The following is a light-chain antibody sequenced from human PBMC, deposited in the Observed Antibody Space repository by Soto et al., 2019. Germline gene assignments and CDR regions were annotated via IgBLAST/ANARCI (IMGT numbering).Light chain of an antibody. J-gene: IGKJ4*01. CDR2: AAS. V-gene: IGKV1-12*01. CDR1: QDISSW. CDR3: QQGDSFPFT. Sequence: DIHMTQSPSSVSASVGDSVIITCRASQDISSWVAWYQQKPGKAPKLLICAASSLESGVPRRFSGSGSGTEFTLIISSLQPEDFATYFCQQGDSFPFTFGGGTKVELK.